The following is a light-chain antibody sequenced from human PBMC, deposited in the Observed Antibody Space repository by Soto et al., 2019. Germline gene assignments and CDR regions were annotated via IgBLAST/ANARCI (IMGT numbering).Light chain of an antibody. V-gene: IGLV2-23*02. Sequence: QSVLTQPASVSGSPGQSITISCTGTSSDVGSYNLVSWYPQHPGKAPKLMIYEVSKRPSGVSNRFSGSKSGNTASLTISGLQAEDEADYFCCSYAGSGTVVFGGGTKLTVL. CDR2: EVS. CDR1: SSDVGSYNL. J-gene: IGLJ2*01. CDR3: CSYAGSGTVV.